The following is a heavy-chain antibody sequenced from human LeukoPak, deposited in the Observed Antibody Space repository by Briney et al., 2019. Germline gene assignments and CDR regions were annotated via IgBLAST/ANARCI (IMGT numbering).Heavy chain of an antibody. J-gene: IGHJ4*02. V-gene: IGHV3-23*01. CDR3: AKAVDTAPEGFLDY. Sequence: GGSLRLSCAASGFTFRSYAMNWVRQAPGKGLEWVSAISGSGDSTYYADSVKGRFTISRDNSKNTLYLQMNSLRAEDTAVYYCAKAVDTAPEGFLDYWGQGTLVTVSS. CDR1: GFTFRSYA. CDR2: ISGSGDST. D-gene: IGHD5-18*01.